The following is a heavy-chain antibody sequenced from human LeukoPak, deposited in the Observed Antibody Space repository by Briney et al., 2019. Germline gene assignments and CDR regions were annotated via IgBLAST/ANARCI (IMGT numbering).Heavy chain of an antibody. CDR3: SKDPHIVVVTAIQQNYFDY. Sequence: GGSLRLSCAASGLTFSSYAMSWIRQAPGKGLEWVSAISGSGGSTYYADSVKGRFTISRDNSKNTPYLQMNSLRAEDTALYYFSKDPHIVVVTAIQQNYFDYWGQGTLVTVSS. V-gene: IGHV3-23*01. CDR2: ISGSGGST. J-gene: IGHJ4*02. CDR1: GLTFSSYA. D-gene: IGHD2-21*02.